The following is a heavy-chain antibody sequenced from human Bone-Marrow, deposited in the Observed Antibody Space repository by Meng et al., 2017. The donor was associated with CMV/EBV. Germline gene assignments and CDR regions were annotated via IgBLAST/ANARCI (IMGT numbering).Heavy chain of an antibody. CDR2: IYSGGST. Sequence: GGSLRLSCAASGFTVSSNYMSWVRQAPGKGLEWVSVIYSGGSTYYADSAKGRFTISRDNSKNTLYLQMNSLRAEDTAVYYCARTDGWGSGWPQNYYYGMDVWGQGTTVTVSS. D-gene: IGHD6-19*01. CDR1: GFTVSSNY. J-gene: IGHJ6*02. CDR3: ARTDGWGSGWPQNYYYGMDV. V-gene: IGHV3-53*01.